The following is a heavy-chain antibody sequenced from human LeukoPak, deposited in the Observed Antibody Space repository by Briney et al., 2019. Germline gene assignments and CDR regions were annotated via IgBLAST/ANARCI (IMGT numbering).Heavy chain of an antibody. CDR3: ATAGTSLRNPYGDHSDY. CDR2: FDPEDGET. J-gene: IGHJ4*02. Sequence: ASVKVSCKVSGYTLTELPMHWVRQAPGKGLEWMGGFDPEDGETIYAQKFQGRVTMTEDTSTDTAYMELSSLRSEDTAVYYCATAGTSLRNPYGDHSDYWGQGTLVTVSS. D-gene: IGHD4-17*01. CDR1: GYTLTELP. V-gene: IGHV1-24*01.